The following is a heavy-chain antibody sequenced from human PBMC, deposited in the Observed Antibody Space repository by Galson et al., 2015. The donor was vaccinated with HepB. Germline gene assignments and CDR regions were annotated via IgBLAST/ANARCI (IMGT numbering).Heavy chain of an antibody. D-gene: IGHD6-19*01. CDR3: VKGAGGS. V-gene: IGHV3-23*01. CDR2: KSGSGNST. CDR1: GFTFSNYA. J-gene: IGHJ5*02. Sequence: SLRLSCAASGFTFSNYAMGWVRQTPDKGLQWVAVKSGSGNSTYHADSVKGRFTISRDNSKNRVYLEMNSLRVDDSALYHCVKGAGGSWGQGTLSPSPQ.